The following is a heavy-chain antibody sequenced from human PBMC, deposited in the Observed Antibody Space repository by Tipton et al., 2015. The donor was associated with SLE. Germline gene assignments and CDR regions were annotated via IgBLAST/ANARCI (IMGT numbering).Heavy chain of an antibody. D-gene: IGHD2-2*03. Sequence: LRLSCTVYGESLSGHYWVWIRQPPGKGLEWIGDINHSGRIDYNPSLMRRVTISEATPKNQFSLTLTSVTAAATGVYYCARGVAIYWITYYDYYRDVWGKGTTVTVSS. CDR2: INHSGRI. J-gene: IGHJ6*03. CDR1: GESLSGHY. V-gene: IGHV4-34*01. CDR3: ARGVAIYWITYYDYYRDV.